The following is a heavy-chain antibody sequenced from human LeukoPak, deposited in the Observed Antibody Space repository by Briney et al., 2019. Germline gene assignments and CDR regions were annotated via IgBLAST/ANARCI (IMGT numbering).Heavy chain of an antibody. CDR1: GFTFSSYG. J-gene: IGHJ4*02. Sequence: GGSLRLSCAASGFTFSSYGMHWVRQAPGKGLEWVAYIRYDGSNKYYEDSMKGRFTISRDNPKNMLYLQMNSLRAEDTAVYYCAKDFSVYYYDSRVLDYWGQGTLVTVSS. CDR2: IRYDGSNK. CDR3: AKDFSVYYYDSRVLDY. V-gene: IGHV3-30*02. D-gene: IGHD3-22*01.